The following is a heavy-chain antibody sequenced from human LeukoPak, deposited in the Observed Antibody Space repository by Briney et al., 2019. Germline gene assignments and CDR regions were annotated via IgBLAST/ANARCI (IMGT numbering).Heavy chain of an antibody. CDR2: ISSSSSYI. CDR3: AKGDWGIDY. D-gene: IGHD3-16*01. V-gene: IGHV3-21*01. Sequence: GGSLRLSCAASGFTFSSYSMNWVRQAPGKGLEWVSSISSSSSYIYYADSVKGRFTISRDNAKNSLYLQMNSLRAEDTAVYYCAKGDWGIDYWGQGTLVTVSS. J-gene: IGHJ4*02. CDR1: GFTFSSYS.